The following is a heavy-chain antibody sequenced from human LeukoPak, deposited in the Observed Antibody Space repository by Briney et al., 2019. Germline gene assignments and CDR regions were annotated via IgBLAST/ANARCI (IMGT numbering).Heavy chain of an antibody. J-gene: IGHJ3*02. CDR3: ARDSDGYDAFDI. V-gene: IGHV3-23*01. CDR2: ITDSGDST. Sequence: GGSLRLSCAASGFTFSSYAMSWVRQAPGKGLEWVSAITDSGDSTYYADSVKGRFTISRDNSKNTLYLQMNSLRAEDTAVYYCARDSDGYDAFDIWGQGTMVTVSS. CDR1: GFTFSSYA. D-gene: IGHD3-10*01.